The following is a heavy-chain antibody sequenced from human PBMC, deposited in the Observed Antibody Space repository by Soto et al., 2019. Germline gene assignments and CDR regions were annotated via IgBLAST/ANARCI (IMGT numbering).Heavy chain of an antibody. J-gene: IGHJ6*03. CDR1: GGSISSYY. CDR2: IYYSGST. CDR3: ARVPLITGTTSYYYYMDV. V-gene: IGHV4-59*01. D-gene: IGHD1-7*01. Sequence: SETLSLTCTVSGGSISSYYWSWIRQPPGKGLEWIGYIYYSGSTNYNPSLKSRVTISVDTSKNQFSLKLSSVTAADTAVYYCARVPLITGTTSYYYYMDVGGKGTTGTVSS.